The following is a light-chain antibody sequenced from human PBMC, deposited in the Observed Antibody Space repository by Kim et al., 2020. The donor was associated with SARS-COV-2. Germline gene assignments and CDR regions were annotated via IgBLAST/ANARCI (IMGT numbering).Light chain of an antibody. CDR1: TSNLGSNA. Sequence: GQRVTISCSGSTSNLGSNAVNWYQQLPRTAPKLLIHSNNQRPSGVPDRFSGSKSGTSASLAISGLQSEDEADYYCAAWDDSLNVYVFGTGTKVTVL. J-gene: IGLJ1*01. CDR3: AAWDDSLNVYV. V-gene: IGLV1-44*01. CDR2: SNN.